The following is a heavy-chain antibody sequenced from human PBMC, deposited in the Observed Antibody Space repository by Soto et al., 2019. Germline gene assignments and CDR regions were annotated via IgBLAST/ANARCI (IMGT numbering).Heavy chain of an antibody. Sequence: EVQLLESGGGLVQPGGSLRLSCAASGCTFSSYAMSWFRQAPGKGLEWVSAISGSGGSTYYADSVKGRFTICRDHSKNTLYLQLNRLRAADTAVYYCAKDPTSKGPLTYSSGCSSYYYYGIDVWGQGTTVTVSS. V-gene: IGHV3-23*01. CDR1: GCTFSSYA. D-gene: IGHD6-19*01. CDR3: AKDPTSKGPLTYSSGCSSYYYYGIDV. CDR2: ISGSGGST. J-gene: IGHJ6*02.